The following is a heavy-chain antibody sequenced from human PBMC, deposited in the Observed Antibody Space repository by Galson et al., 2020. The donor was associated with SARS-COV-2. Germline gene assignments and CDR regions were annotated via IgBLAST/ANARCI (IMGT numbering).Heavy chain of an antibody. V-gene: IGHV4-39*01. CDR1: GGSISNNDYF. Sequence: PSETLSLTCTVSGGSISNNDYFWGWIRQPPGKGLEWIGSIYYSGTTYYNPSLKSRVTISADTSKNQLSLKLSSVTAADTAVYYCARRGSVAATGDYWGQGTLVTVSS. J-gene: IGHJ4*02. CDR2: IYYSGTT. D-gene: IGHD6-19*01. CDR3: ARRGSVAATGDY.